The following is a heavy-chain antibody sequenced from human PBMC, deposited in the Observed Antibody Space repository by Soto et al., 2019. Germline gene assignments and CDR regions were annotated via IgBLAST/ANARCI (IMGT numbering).Heavy chain of an antibody. Sequence: PSETLSLTCSVSGDSINSDKYYWGWIRQPPGKGLEWIGSIYYSGSTYYNPSLKSRVTISVDTSKNQFSLKLSSVTAADTAVYYCARHVGSSWQRGTLDWFDPWGQGTLVTVSS. J-gene: IGHJ5*02. D-gene: IGHD6-13*01. CDR1: GDSINSDKYY. CDR3: ARHVGSSWQRGTLDWFDP. CDR2: IYYSGST. V-gene: IGHV4-39*01.